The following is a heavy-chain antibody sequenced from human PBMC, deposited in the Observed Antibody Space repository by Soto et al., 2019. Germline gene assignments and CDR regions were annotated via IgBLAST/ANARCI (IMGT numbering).Heavy chain of an antibody. CDR1: GFTFSSYG. V-gene: IGHV3-30*18. CDR2: ISYDGGNK. CDR3: AKDMYAFRNYYGMDV. Sequence: GGSLRLSCAASGFTFSSYGMHWVRQAPGKGLEWVAVISYDGGNKYYADSVKGRFTISRDNSKNTLFLQMNSLRPEDTAVYYCAKDMYAFRNYYGMDVWGQGTTVTVSS. D-gene: IGHD2-8*01. J-gene: IGHJ6*02.